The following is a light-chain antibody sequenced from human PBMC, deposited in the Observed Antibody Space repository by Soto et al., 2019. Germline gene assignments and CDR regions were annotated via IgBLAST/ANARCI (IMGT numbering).Light chain of an antibody. J-gene: IGLJ1*01. Sequence: QSALTQPASVSGSPGQSITISCTGPSSDVGGYTYVSWYQQHPGKAPKLLIYDVSNRPSGVSNRFSGSKSGNTASLTISWLQDEDEDDYYCSSYTSSSTIGVFGTGTKVTVL. CDR3: SSYTSSSTIGV. V-gene: IGLV2-14*01. CDR2: DVS. CDR1: SSDVGGYTY.